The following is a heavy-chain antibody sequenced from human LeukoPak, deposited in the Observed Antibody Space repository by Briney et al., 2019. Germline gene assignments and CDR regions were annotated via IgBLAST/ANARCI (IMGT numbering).Heavy chain of an antibody. D-gene: IGHD2-21*02. CDR1: GFTFSSYG. Sequence: GGSLRLSCAASGFTFSSYGMHWVRQAPGKGLEWVAVISYDGSNKYYADSVKGRFTISRDNSKNTLYLQMNSLRAEDTAVYYCARDPAYCGGDCYSGYFDYWGQGTLVTVSS. J-gene: IGHJ4*02. CDR2: ISYDGSNK. CDR3: ARDPAYCGGDCYSGYFDY. V-gene: IGHV3-30*03.